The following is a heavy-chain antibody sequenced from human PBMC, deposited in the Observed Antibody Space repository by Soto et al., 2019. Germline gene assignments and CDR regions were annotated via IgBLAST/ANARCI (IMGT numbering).Heavy chain of an antibody. CDR1: GFTFSSYA. D-gene: IGHD2-15*01. CDR3: VKPGGIVVVVAATYFDY. V-gene: IGHV3-64D*08. J-gene: IGHJ4*02. CDR2: ISSNGGST. Sequence: GGSLRLSCSASGFTFSSYAMHWVRQALGKGLEYVSAISSNGGSTYYADSVKGRFTISRDNSKNTLYLQMSSLRAEDTAVYYCVKPGGIVVVVAATYFDYWGQGTLVTVSS.